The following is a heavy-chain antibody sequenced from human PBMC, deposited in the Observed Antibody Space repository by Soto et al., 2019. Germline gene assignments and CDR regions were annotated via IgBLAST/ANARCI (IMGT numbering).Heavy chain of an antibody. Sequence: ASVKVSCKASGYTFTSYGISWVRQAPGQGLEWMGWISAYNGNTNYAQKLQGRVTMTTDTSTSTAYMELRSLRSDDTAVYYCARDLNFSPDFEVVVITSGWFDPWGQGTLVTVSS. CDR2: ISAYNGNT. D-gene: IGHD3-22*01. CDR1: GYTFTSYG. V-gene: IGHV1-18*01. J-gene: IGHJ5*02. CDR3: ARDLNFSPDFEVVVITSGWFDP.